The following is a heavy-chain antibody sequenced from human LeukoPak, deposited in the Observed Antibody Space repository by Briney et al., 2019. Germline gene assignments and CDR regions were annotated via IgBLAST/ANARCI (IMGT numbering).Heavy chain of an antibody. CDR2: ISAYNGNT. V-gene: IGHV1-18*01. D-gene: IGHD3-10*01. J-gene: IGHJ5*02. CDR3: ARDRSYYYGSGRRNWFDP. Sequence: ASVKVSCKVSGYTLTALSMHWVRQAPGQGLEWMGWISAYNGNTNYAQKLQGRVTMTTDTSTSTAYMELRSLRSDDTAVYYCARDRSYYYGSGRRNWFDPWGQGTLVTVSS. CDR1: GYTLTALS.